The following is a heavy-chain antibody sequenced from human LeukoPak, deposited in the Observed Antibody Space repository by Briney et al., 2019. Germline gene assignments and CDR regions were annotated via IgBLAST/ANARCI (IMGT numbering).Heavy chain of an antibody. J-gene: IGHJ4*02. CDR3: AREWGLESSGFYYAY. CDR1: GGTFSRFT. Sequence: SVKVSCKASGGTFSRFTISWVRQAPGQGFEWMGGVTPIFGTVNFAQRFQGRVSITADESTSTAFMELSSLRSEDTAVYYCAREWGLESSGFYYAYWGQGTLVTVSS. V-gene: IGHV1-69*13. CDR2: VTPIFGTV. D-gene: IGHD3-22*01.